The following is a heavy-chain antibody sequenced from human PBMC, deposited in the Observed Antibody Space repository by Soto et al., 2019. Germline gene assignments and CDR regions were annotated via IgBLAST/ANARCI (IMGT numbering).Heavy chain of an antibody. J-gene: IGHJ5*02. CDR3: AKGLGDNNWFDP. V-gene: IGHV3-30*18. D-gene: IGHD3-3*01. Sequence: GGSLRLSYAASGFTFSSDGMHWVRQAPGKGLEWVAVISYDGSNKYYADSVKGRFTISRDNSKNTLYLQMNSLRAEDTAVYYCAKGLGDNNWFDPWGQGTLVTVSS. CDR2: ISYDGSNK. CDR1: GFTFSSDG.